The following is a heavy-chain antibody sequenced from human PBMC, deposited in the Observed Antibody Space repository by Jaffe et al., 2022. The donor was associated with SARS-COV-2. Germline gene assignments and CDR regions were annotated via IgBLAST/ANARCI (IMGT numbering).Heavy chain of an antibody. Sequence: QVQLQESGPGLVKPSETLSLTCTVSGGSISSYYWSWIRQPPGKGLEWIGYIYYSGSTNYNPSLKSRVTISVDTSKNQFYLKLSSVTAADTAVYYCARHKDDSSGWYDGMDVWGQGTTVTVSS. J-gene: IGHJ6*02. CDR1: GGSISSYY. V-gene: IGHV4-59*08. D-gene: IGHD6-19*01. CDR2: IYYSGST. CDR3: ARHKDDSSGWYDGMDV.